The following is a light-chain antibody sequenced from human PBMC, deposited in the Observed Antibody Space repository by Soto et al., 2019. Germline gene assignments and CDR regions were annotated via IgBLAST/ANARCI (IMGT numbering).Light chain of an antibody. V-gene: IGLV2-14*01. CDR2: DVT. CDR1: SSDVGRYNY. J-gene: IGLJ3*02. Sequence: QSALTQPASVSGSPGQSITISCTGTSSDVGRYNYVSGYQQHPGKAPKLIIYDVTYRPSGVSDRFSGSKSGSTASLTISGLQAEDEADYYCSSYTGSSTSFGGGTKLTVL. CDR3: SSYTGSSTS.